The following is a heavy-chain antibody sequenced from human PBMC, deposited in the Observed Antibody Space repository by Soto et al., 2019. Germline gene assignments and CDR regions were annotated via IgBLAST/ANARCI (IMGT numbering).Heavy chain of an antibody. V-gene: IGHV3-23*01. CDR2: ISGSGDRT. J-gene: IGHJ4*02. Sequence: GGSLRLSCAASGFTFSSYAVSWVRQAPGRGLEWVSAISGSGDRTYYADSVKGRFTISRDNSKNTLFLQVNSLRAEDTAVYYCALPRTGTTAAYFDYWGQGTLVTVSS. D-gene: IGHD1-1*01. CDR1: GFTFSSYA. CDR3: ALPRTGTTAAYFDY.